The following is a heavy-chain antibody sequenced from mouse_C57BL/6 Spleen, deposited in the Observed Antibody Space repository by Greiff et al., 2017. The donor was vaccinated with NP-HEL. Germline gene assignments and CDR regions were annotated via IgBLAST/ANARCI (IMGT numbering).Heavy chain of an antibody. CDR3: ARRFHYYGSSYGYFDY. CDR2: INPNNGGT. J-gene: IGHJ2*01. V-gene: IGHV1-18*01. CDR1: GYTFTDYN. Sequence: EVQLQQSGPELVKPGASVKIPCKASGYTFTDYNMDWVKQSHGKSLEWIGDINPNNGGTIYNQKCKGKATLTVDKSSSPAYMELRSLTSEDTAVFYGARRFHYYGSSYGYFDYWGQGNTLTVAS. D-gene: IGHD1-1*01.